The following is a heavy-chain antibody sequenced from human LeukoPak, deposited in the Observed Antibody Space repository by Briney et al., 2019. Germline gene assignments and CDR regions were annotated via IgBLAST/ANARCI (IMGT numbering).Heavy chain of an antibody. Sequence: SETLSLTCTVSGGSISSGGYYWSWIRQHPGKGLEWIGYIYYSGSTYYNPSLKSRVTISVDTSKNQFSLKLSSVTAADTAVYYCARDRGYSYGYGASDYWGQGTLVTVSS. CDR1: GGSISSGGYY. J-gene: IGHJ4*02. D-gene: IGHD5-18*01. CDR3: ARDRGYSYGYGASDY. CDR2: IYYSGST. V-gene: IGHV4-31*03.